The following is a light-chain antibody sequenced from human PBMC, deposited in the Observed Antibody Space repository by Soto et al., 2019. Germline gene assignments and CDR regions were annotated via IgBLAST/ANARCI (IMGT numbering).Light chain of an antibody. CDR1: QSLNSN. CDR3: QQSHSSPRT. V-gene: IGKV3-15*01. J-gene: IGKJ1*01. Sequence: ETVLTQSPATLSVSPGERVTLSCRASQSLNSNLAWYQQKLGQAPRVLIYSASTRATGVPARFSGSGSGTEFILTITSLQSEDFGLYYCQQSHSSPRTFGQGTTV. CDR2: SAS.